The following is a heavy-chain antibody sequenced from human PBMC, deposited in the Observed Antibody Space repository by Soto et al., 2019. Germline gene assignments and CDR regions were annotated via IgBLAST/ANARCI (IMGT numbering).Heavy chain of an antibody. V-gene: IGHV1-18*04. CDR1: GYNFMSYG. D-gene: IGHD3-10*01. CDR3: ARDLDPSGSYYTDY. J-gene: IGHJ4*02. Sequence: GASVKVSCKASGYNFMSYGVNWVRQAPGQGLEWMGWISPWKGNTNYAQSFQGRVTMTTDTSTSTAYMELRSLTSDDTAVYYCARDLDPSGSYYTDYWGPGTLVTVSS. CDR2: ISPWKGNT.